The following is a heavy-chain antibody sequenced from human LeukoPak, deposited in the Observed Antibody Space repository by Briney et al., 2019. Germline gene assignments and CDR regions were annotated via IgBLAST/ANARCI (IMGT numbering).Heavy chain of an antibody. Sequence: SETLSITCTVSGGSISSSSYYWGWIRQPPGKGLEWIGSIYYSGSTYYNPSLKSRVTISVDTSKNQFSLKLSSVTAADTAVYYCARGEVATMRGAFDYWGQGTLVTVSS. J-gene: IGHJ4*02. V-gene: IGHV4-39*07. CDR3: ARGEVATMRGAFDY. D-gene: IGHD5-12*01. CDR1: GGSISSSSYY. CDR2: IYYSGST.